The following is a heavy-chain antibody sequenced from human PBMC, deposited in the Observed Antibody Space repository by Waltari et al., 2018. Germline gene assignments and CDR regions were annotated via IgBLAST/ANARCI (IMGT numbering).Heavy chain of an antibody. D-gene: IGHD6-19*01. CDR3: AREAVAGIPEFDP. CDR2: MKQDGSEK. J-gene: IGHJ5*02. Sequence: EVQLVESGGGLVQPGGSLRLSCAASAFTFSNYWMSCVRQAPGKGLEWVANMKQDGSEKYYVDSVKGRFTISRDNAKNSLYLQMNSLRVEDTAVYYCAREAVAGIPEFDPWGQGTLVTVSS. CDR1: AFTFSNYW. V-gene: IGHV3-7*03.